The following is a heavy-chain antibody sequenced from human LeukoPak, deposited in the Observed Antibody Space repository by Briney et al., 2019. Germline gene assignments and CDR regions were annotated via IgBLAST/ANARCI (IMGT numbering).Heavy chain of an antibody. J-gene: IGHJ6*03. Sequence: ASVKVSCKASGYTFTSYYMHWVRQAPGQGLEWMGIINPSGGSTSYAQKFQGRVTMTRDMSTSTVYMELSSLRSEDTAVYYCARDRYCSGGSCYLPDYYYYYYMDVWGKGTTVTVSS. D-gene: IGHD2-15*01. CDR3: ARDRYCSGGSCYLPDYYYYYYMDV. V-gene: IGHV1-46*01. CDR2: INPSGGST. CDR1: GYTFTSYY.